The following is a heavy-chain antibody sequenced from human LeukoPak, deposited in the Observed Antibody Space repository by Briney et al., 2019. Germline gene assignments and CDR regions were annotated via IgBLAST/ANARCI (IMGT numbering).Heavy chain of an antibody. Sequence: GGSLRLSCAPSGFTFSSFSMNWVRQAPGKGLEWVSYISSTSDAIYYADFVKGRFTISRDNAKNSLYLQMNSLRAEDTAVYYCARVDSTLTFYCYFYMDVWGKGTTVTVSS. J-gene: IGHJ6*03. V-gene: IGHV3-48*01. D-gene: IGHD2-2*01. CDR3: ARVDSTLTFYCYFYMDV. CDR2: ISSTSDAI. CDR1: GFTFSSFS.